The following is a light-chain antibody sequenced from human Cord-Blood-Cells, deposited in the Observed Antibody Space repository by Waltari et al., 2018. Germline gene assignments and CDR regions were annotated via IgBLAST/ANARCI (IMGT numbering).Light chain of an antibody. J-gene: IGKJ2*01. CDR2: GAS. Sequence: EIVLTQSPGTLSLSPGERATLSCRASQSVSSSDLAWYQQKPGQAPRLLIYGASSRATGIPDRFSGSGSGTDFTLTISRLEPEDFAVYYCHQYGSSPLTFGQGTKLEIK. CDR3: HQYGSSPLT. V-gene: IGKV3-20*01. CDR1: QSVSSSD.